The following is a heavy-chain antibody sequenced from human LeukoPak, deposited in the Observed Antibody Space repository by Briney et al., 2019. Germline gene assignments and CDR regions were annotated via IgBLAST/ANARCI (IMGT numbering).Heavy chain of an antibody. CDR1: GGTFSSYA. Sequence: SVKVSCKASGGTFSSYAISWVRQAPGQGLEWMGGIIPIFGTANYAQKFQGRVTITADESTSTAYMELSSLRSEDTAVYYCVRFSGFQLLTDYYYYGMDVWGQGTTVTVSS. CDR2: IIPIFGTA. D-gene: IGHD2-2*01. J-gene: IGHJ6*02. V-gene: IGHV1-69*13. CDR3: VRFSGFQLLTDYYYYGMDV.